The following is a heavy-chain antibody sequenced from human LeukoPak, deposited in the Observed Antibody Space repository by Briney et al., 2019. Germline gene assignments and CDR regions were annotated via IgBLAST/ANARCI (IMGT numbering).Heavy chain of an antibody. Sequence: QPGGSLRLSCAASGFTFSSYSMNWVRQAPGKGLEWVSYISSSSSTIYYADSVKGRLTISRDNSKNTLYLQMNSLRAEDTAVYYCAKDFPVPYWGQGTLVTVSS. CDR3: AKDFPVPY. J-gene: IGHJ4*02. CDR2: ISSSSSTI. V-gene: IGHV3-48*01. D-gene: IGHD2-2*01. CDR1: GFTFSSYS.